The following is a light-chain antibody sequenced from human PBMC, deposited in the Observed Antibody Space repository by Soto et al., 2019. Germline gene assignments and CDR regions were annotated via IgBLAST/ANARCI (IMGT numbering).Light chain of an antibody. CDR2: DAS. J-gene: IGKJ2*01. V-gene: IGKV3D-15*01. CDR3: QQHISQPLT. CDR1: QAVCSN. Sequence: DIELTQSPITLSASPGDRVTLSCRTSQAVCSNLAWYQQKPGKPPSLLIYDASTRATGIPSRFSGSGSGTEFTLAVSSLQSEDYAPYFCQQHISQPLTFGRGTKVEIK.